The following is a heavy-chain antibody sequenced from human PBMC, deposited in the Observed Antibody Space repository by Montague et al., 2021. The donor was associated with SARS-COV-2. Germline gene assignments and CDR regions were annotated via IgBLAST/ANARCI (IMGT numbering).Heavy chain of an antibody. J-gene: IGHJ6*02. CDR3: ARDLDYYGMDV. V-gene: IGHV3-30*03. CDR1: GFAFSSYG. Sequence: SLRLSCAASGFAFSSYGTHWVRQAPGKGLEWVAVISYDGSNKYYADSVKGRFTISRDNSKNTLYLQMNSLRAEDTAVYYCARDLDYYGMDVWGQGTTVTVSS. CDR2: ISYDGSNK.